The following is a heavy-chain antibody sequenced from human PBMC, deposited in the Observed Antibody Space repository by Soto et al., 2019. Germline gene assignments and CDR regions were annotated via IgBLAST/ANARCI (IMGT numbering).Heavy chain of an antibody. Sequence: QVQLVQSGAEVKKPGSSVKVSCKASGCTFSTNPISWVRQAPGQGLEWMGGTGSGTGPGNHSQKFQGRLTITVDTSTSTVYMELSSLSSEDTAVYYCARRDSGGFYRYFDSWGQGTLVTVSS. CDR3: ARRDSGGFYRYFDS. J-gene: IGHJ4*02. CDR1: GCTFSTNP. V-gene: IGHV1-69*06. CDR2: TGSGTGPG. D-gene: IGHD2-15*01.